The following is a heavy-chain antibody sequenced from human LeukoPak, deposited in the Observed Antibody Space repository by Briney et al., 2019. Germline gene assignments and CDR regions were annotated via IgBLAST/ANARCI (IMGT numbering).Heavy chain of an antibody. V-gene: IGHV4-59*01. CDR3: ARGGDSSSWSVDY. D-gene: IGHD6-13*01. CDR1: GDSMFSYY. CDR2: IYYSGST. J-gene: IGHJ4*02. Sequence: SETLSLTCTVSGDSMFSYYWTWIRQPPGKGLEWVGYIYYSGSTNYNPSLKSRVTISLDTSKNQFSLKLSSVTAADTAVYYCARGGDSSSWSVDYWGQGTLVTVSS.